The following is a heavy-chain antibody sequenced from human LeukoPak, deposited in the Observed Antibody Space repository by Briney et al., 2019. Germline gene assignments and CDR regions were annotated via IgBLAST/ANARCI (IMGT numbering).Heavy chain of an antibody. J-gene: IGHJ4*02. CDR3: AREKVAGAFDF. CDR2: ISSSGDIQ. Sequence: PGGSLRVSCAASVYPFSEYYMSCIPQAPGGGLWWGSDISSSGDIQSYAESVQGRFTISRDNAKKALHLQMSSLRADDTAVYYCAREKVAGAFDFWGQGALVSVSS. CDR1: VYPFSEYY. D-gene: IGHD6-19*01. V-gene: IGHV3-11*01.